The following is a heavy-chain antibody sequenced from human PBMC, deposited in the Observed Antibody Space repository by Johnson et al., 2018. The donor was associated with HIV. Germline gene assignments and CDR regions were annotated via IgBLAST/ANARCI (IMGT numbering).Heavy chain of an antibody. V-gene: IGHV3-23*04. CDR1: GFTFSSYA. D-gene: IGHD3-3*01. CDR3: ASAGRNFWSGYDAFDI. Sequence: VQLVESGGGVVQPGRSLRLSCEASGFTFSSYAMSWVRQAPGKGLEWVSGISGSGGSTYYADSVKGRFTISRDNSKNTLYLQMNSLRAEDTAVYYCASAGRNFWSGYDAFDIWGQGTMVTVSS. CDR2: ISGSGGST. J-gene: IGHJ3*02.